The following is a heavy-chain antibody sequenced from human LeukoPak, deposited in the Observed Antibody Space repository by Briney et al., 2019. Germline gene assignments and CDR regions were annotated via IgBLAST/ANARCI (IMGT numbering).Heavy chain of an antibody. D-gene: IGHD5-18*01. Sequence: GGSLRLSCAASGFTFSDYYMNWIRQAPGKGLEWVAVISYDGSNKYYADSVKGRFTISRDNSKNTLYLQMNSLRAEDTAVYYCARTMVTGLYYYYYYYMDVWGKGTTVTVSS. J-gene: IGHJ6*03. CDR2: ISYDGSNK. CDR3: ARTMVTGLYYYYYYYMDV. CDR1: GFTFSDYY. V-gene: IGHV3-30*03.